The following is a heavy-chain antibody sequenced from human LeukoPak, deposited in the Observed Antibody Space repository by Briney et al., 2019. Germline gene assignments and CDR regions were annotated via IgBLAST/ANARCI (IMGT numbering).Heavy chain of an antibody. Sequence: SVKVSCKASGGTFSSYAISWVRQAPGQGLEWMGGIIPIFGTANYAQKFQGRVTITADESTSTAYMELSSLRSEDTAVYYCASLRLGMWYYFDYWGQGTLVTVSS. CDR1: GGTFSSYA. V-gene: IGHV1-69*13. CDR3: ASLRLGMWYYFDY. CDR2: IIPIFGTA. J-gene: IGHJ4*02. D-gene: IGHD2-21*01.